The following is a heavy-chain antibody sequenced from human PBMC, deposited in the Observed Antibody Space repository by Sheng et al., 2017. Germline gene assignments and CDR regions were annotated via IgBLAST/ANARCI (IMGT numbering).Heavy chain of an antibody. J-gene: IGHJ4*02. CDR1: DSPSSSYR. CDR3: ARDRGYNGYHSPPDY. V-gene: IGHV3-21*01. D-gene: IGHD5-12*01. Sequence: EVQLVESGGGLVKPGGSRRDSPVQPLDSPSSSYRMNWVRQAPGKGLEWVSSIIISSDYIYYADSVKGRFTISRDDSKNSLYLQMNSLRVEDTAVYYCARDRGYNGYHSPPDYWGQGTLVTVSS. CDR2: IIISSDYI.